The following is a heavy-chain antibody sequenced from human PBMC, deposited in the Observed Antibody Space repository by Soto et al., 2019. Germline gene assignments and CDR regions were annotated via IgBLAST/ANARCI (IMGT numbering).Heavy chain of an antibody. CDR1: AADINSGGST. CDR2: ISHSRRL. CDR3: ATIGVSSYLAV. D-gene: IGHD3-16*02. Sequence: SETLSLTCSVSAADINSGGSTSTWFPQHGGKGLEWLGYISHSRRLDYNPALKSRLSISGDTSRNHFSQTLTSVTAADAAVYYCATIGVSSYLAVWGQGRTVTVSS. J-gene: IGHJ6*02. V-gene: IGHV4-31*03.